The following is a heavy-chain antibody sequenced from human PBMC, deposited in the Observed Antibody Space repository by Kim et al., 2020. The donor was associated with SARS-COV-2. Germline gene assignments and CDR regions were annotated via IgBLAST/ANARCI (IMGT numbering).Heavy chain of an antibody. J-gene: IGHJ6*02. CDR2: ISSSSSYI. CDR1: GFTFSSYS. Sequence: GGSLRLSCAASGFTFSSYSMNWVRQAPGKGLEWVSSISSSSSYIYYADSVKGRFTISRDNAKNSLYLQMNSLRAEDTAVYYCALGYCSSTSCYADYGMDVWGQGTTVTVSS. V-gene: IGHV3-21*01. D-gene: IGHD2-2*01. CDR3: ALGYCSSTSCYADYGMDV.